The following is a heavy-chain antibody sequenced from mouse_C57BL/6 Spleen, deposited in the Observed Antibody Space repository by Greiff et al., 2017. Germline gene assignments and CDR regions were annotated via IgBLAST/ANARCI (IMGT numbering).Heavy chain of an antibody. Sequence: EVQVVESGGGLVKPGGSLKLSCAASGFTFSDYGMHWVRQAPEKGLEWVAYISSGSSTIYYADKVKGRFTISRDNAKTTLFMQLTSLRAEDTAMYYCARDYVSSPFDYWGQGTTLTVSS. CDR1: GFTFSDYG. D-gene: IGHD1-1*01. CDR3: ARDYVSSPFDY. J-gene: IGHJ2*01. CDR2: ISSGSSTI. V-gene: IGHV5-17*01.